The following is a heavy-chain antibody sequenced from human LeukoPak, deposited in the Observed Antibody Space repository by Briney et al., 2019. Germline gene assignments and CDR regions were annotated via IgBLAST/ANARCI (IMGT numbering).Heavy chain of an antibody. Sequence: GRSLRLSCAASGFTFSNYWMSWVRQAPGKGLEWVANIKQDGSEKYYVESVKGRFTISRDNAKNSLYLQMNSLRADDTAIYYCARDATYNLDNWGQGTLVTVSS. J-gene: IGHJ4*02. V-gene: IGHV3-7*01. D-gene: IGHD1-1*01. CDR1: GFTFSNYW. CDR3: ARDATYNLDN. CDR2: IKQDGSEK.